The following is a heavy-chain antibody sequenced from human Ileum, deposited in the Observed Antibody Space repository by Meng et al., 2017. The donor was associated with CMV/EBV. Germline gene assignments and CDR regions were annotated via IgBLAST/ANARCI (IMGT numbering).Heavy chain of an antibody. V-gene: IGHV4-34*01. CDR1: GGSLSGYY. CDR3: ARGWVHSASSLHFDY. Sequence: VPLQQWGVGLLKPSETLSLTCAVYGGSLSGYYWSWIRQTPDKGLEWIAEINYTGNTRFNPALKSRITMSIDTSANQLSLKLTSVTAADAAVYYCARGWVHSASSLHFDYWSQGTLVTVSS. J-gene: IGHJ4*02. D-gene: IGHD6-6*01. CDR2: INYTGNT.